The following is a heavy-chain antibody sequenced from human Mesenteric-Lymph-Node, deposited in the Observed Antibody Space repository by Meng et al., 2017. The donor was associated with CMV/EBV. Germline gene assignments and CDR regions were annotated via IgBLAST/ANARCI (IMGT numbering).Heavy chain of an antibody. J-gene: IGHJ5*02. CDR3: TTPYCNSTSCYES. Sequence: GGSLRLSCAASGFTLSGSPLHWVRQASGRGLQWVGHIRGKANNYATEYGASVKGRFTISRDDSMNMAYLQMNSLKTEDTAVYFCTTPYCNSTSCYESWGQGTLVTVSS. CDR2: IRGKANNYAT. D-gene: IGHD2-2*01. V-gene: IGHV3-73*01. CDR1: GFTLSGSP.